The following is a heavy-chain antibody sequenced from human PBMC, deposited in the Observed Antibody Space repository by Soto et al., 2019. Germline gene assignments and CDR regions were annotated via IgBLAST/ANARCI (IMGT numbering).Heavy chain of an antibody. CDR1: GFTFSINA. J-gene: IGHJ4*02. CDR3: AKSRYSDSSGDFYDF. D-gene: IGHD3-22*01. Sequence: EVQLLESGGGLVQPGGSLRLSCAASGFTFSINAMGWVPQAPGKGLEWVSGIGGRATSAYYADSVKGRFAISRDNSYNTLFLQLNSLRAEDTAVYYCAKSRYSDSSGDFYDFWGQGTLVSVSS. CDR2: IGGRATSA. V-gene: IGHV3-23*01.